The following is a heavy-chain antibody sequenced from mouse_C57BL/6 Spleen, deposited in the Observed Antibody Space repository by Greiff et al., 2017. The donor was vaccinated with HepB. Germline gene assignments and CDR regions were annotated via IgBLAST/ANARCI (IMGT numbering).Heavy chain of an antibody. CDR1: GYTFTSYW. CDR2: IHPNSGST. CDR3: ARKILRTSDAMDY. V-gene: IGHV1-64*01. Sequence: QVQLQQPGAELVKPGASVKLSCKASGYTFTSYWMHWVKQRPGQGLEWIGMIHPNSGSTNYNEKFKSKATLTVDKSSSTAYMQLSSLTSEDSAVYYCARKILRTSDAMDYWGQGTSVTVSS. D-gene: IGHD1-1*01. J-gene: IGHJ4*01.